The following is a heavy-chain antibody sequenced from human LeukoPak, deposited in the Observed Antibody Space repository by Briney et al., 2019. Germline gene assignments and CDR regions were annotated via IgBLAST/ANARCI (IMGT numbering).Heavy chain of an antibody. J-gene: IGHJ6*03. Sequence: GGSLRLSCAASGFTFSSYGMHWVRQAPGKGLEWVAFIRYDGSNKYYADSVKGRFTISRDNSKNTLYLQMNSLRAEDTAVYYCAKENYYYYYMAVWGKGTTVTISS. CDR1: GFTFSSYG. CDR2: IRYDGSNK. CDR3: AKENYYYYYMAV. V-gene: IGHV3-30*02.